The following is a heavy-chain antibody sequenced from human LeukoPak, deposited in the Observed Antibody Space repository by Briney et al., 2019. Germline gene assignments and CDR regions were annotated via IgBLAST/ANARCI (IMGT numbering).Heavy chain of an antibody. D-gene: IGHD3/OR15-3a*01. J-gene: IGHJ4*02. CDR1: GFTFSSYS. CDR2: ISSSSSYI. CDR3: AREGMIFGVVISRGFDY. Sequence: PGGSLRLSCAASGFTFSSYSMDWVRQAPGKGLEWVSSISSSSSYIYYADSVKGRFTISRDNAKNSLYLQMNSLRAEDTAVYYCAREGMIFGVVISRGFDYWGQGTLVTVSS. V-gene: IGHV3-21*01.